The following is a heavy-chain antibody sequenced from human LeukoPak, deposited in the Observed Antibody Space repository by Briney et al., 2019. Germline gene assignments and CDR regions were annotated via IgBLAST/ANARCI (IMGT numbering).Heavy chain of an antibody. D-gene: IGHD3-22*01. Sequence: GGSLRLSCAAAGFTFSAYAVSWVRQAPGKGLEWVSAISSSGGDTYYADSVKGRFTISRDNSQNTLFLHLDSLRVEDTAVYYCAKRGNYNDPQSEYFPHWGQGTLVIVSS. CDR1: GFTFSAYA. V-gene: IGHV3-23*01. CDR2: ISSSGGDT. CDR3: AKRGNYNDPQSEYFPH. J-gene: IGHJ1*01.